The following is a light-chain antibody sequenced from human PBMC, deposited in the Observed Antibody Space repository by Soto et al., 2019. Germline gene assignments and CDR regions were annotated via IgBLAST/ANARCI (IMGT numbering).Light chain of an antibody. CDR2: DVS. V-gene: IGLV2-14*03. J-gene: IGLJ1*01. CDR3: SSYTTSNTRQIV. Sequence: QSALTQPASVSVSPGQSITISCTGNSSDVGGYNYVSWYQHHPGKAPKLMIFDVSNRPSGVSNLFSGSKSGNTASLTISGLQPEDEADYYCSSYTTSNTRQIVFGTGTKVTVL. CDR1: SSDVGGYNY.